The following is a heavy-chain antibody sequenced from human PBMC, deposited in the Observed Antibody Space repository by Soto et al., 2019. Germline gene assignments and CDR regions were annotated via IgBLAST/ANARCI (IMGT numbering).Heavy chain of an antibody. CDR2: ISSSSSTI. CDR1: GFTFSSYS. Sequence: EVQLVESGGGLVQPGGSLRLSCAASGFTFSSYSMNWVRQAPGKGLEWVSYISSSSSTIYYADSVKSRFTISRDNAKNSLYLQMNSLRAEDTAVYYCARDIWNCSGGSCYPHFDYWGQGTLVTVSS. V-gene: IGHV3-48*01. D-gene: IGHD2-15*01. CDR3: ARDIWNCSGGSCYPHFDY. J-gene: IGHJ4*02.